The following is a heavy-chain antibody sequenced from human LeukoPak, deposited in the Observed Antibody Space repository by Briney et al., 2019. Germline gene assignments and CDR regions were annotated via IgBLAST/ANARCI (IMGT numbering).Heavy chain of an antibody. CDR3: TRAVNVEYTGMDV. Sequence: PSETLSLTCTVSGGSISSHYWSWIRQPPGKGLEWIGYMYYSGSTNYNPSPKSRVTISVDTSKNRFSLRLSSVTAADMAVYYCTRAVNVEYTGMDVWGQGTTVTVSS. D-gene: IGHD1-1*01. CDR1: GGSISSHY. CDR2: MYYSGST. V-gene: IGHV4-59*11. J-gene: IGHJ6*02.